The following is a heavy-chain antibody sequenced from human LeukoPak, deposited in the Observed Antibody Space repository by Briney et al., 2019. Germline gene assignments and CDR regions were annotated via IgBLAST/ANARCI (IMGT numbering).Heavy chain of an antibody. J-gene: IGHJ4*02. D-gene: IGHD3-16*01. V-gene: IGHV1-2*02. CDR2: INPNSGGT. Sequence: ASVKVSCKASGYTFTGYYMHWVRQATGQGLEWMGWINPNSGGTNYAPKFQGRVTMTSDTSIITVYMELSRLRSDDTAVYYCAGVLDDYVWGTWGQGTLVTVSS. CDR3: AGVLDDYVWGT. CDR1: GYTFTGYY.